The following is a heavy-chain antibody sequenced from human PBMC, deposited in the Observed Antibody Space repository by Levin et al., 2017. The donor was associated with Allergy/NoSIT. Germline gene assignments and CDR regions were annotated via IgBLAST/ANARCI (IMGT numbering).Heavy chain of an antibody. CDR1: GFTFSSYG. Sequence: GGSLRLSCAASGFTFSSYGMHWVRQAPGKGLEWVAVIWYDGSNKYYADSVKGRFTISRDNSKNTLYLQMNSLRAEDTAVYYCAKAKPLLSSGYYFDYWGQGTLVTVSS. J-gene: IGHJ4*02. CDR2: IWYDGSNK. D-gene: IGHD3-22*01. CDR3: AKAKPLLSSGYYFDY. V-gene: IGHV3-33*06.